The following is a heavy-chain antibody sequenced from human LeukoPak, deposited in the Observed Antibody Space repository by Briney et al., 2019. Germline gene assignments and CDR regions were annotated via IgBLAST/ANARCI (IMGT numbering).Heavy chain of an antibody. CDR2: IYYSGST. CDR1: GGSISSGSYY. J-gene: IGHJ4*02. V-gene: IGHV4-39*01. CDR3: ARLPTSVTVFDY. Sequence: SETLSLTCTVSGGSISSGSYYWGWIRQPPGKGLEWIGSIYYSGSTYYNASLKSRVTISVDTSKNQFSLKLSSVTAADTAVYYCARLPTSVTVFDYWGQGTLVTVSS. D-gene: IGHD2-2*01.